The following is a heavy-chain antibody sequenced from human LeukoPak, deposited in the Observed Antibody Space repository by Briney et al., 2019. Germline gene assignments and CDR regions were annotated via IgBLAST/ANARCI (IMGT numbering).Heavy chain of an antibody. J-gene: IGHJ4*02. CDR2: ISHRGNT. CDR3: VRGFRRQLPHLRWSYYFDF. CDR1: GVSLSDYF. D-gene: IGHD2-15*01. Sequence: SETLSLTCAVYGVSLSDYFWNWIRQPPGKGLEWIGEISHRGNTRYHPSLKSRVTMSVDTSKNQFFLKLDTVTAADTAVYYCVRGFRRQLPHLRWSYYFDFWGQGDLVTVSS. V-gene: IGHV4-34*01.